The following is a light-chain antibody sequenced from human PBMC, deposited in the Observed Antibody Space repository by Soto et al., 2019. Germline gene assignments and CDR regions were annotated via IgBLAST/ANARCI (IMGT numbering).Light chain of an antibody. V-gene: IGLV1-40*01. J-gene: IGLJ1*01. CDR3: QSYDSGLTGTV. CDR2: GNI. CDR1: SSNIGAGYD. Sequence: QSVLTQPPSVSGAPGQRVTISCTGSSSNIGAGYDVHWYQQLPGTAPKLLIYGNIKRPSGVPDRFSGSKSGTSASLAITGLQAEDEAYYYCQSYDSGLTGTVFGTGTKLTVL.